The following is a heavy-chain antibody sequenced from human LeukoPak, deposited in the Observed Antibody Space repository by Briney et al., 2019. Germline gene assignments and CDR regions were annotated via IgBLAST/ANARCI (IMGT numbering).Heavy chain of an antibody. J-gene: IGHJ6*03. D-gene: IGHD3-10*01. CDR1: GFTFSSYS. V-gene: IGHV3-23*01. CDR3: AKRSPGVKNNGDRGVKYYYMDV. Sequence: AGGSLRLSCAASGFTFSSYSMNWVRRAPGKGLEWVSAISGSGGSTYYTDSVKGRFTISRDNSKNTLYLQMNSLRAEDTAVYYCAKRSPGVKNNGDRGVKYYYMDVWGKGTTVTISS. CDR2: ISGSGGST.